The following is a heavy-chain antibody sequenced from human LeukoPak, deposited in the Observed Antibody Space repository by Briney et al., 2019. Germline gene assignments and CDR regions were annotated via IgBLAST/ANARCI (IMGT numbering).Heavy chain of an antibody. V-gene: IGHV3-48*03. CDR1: GFTFSSYE. D-gene: IGHD2-21*02. Sequence: EPGGSLRLSCAASGFTFSSYEMNWVRQAPGKGLEWVSYISSSGSTIYYADSVKGRFTIFRDNAKNSLYLQMNSLRAEDTAVYYCATLPLTATRDYWGQGTLVTVSS. CDR3: ATLPLTATRDY. CDR2: ISSSGSTI. J-gene: IGHJ4*02.